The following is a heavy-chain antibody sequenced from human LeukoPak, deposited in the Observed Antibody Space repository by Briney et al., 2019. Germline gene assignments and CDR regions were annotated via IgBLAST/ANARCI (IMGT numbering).Heavy chain of an antibody. Sequence: SETLSLTCTVSGGSISSYYWSWIRQPPGKGLEWIGYIYYSGSTNYNPSLKRRVTISVDTSKNQFSLKLSSVTAADTAVYYCARTVGDYAAFDIWGQGTMVTVSS. CDR3: ARTVGDYAAFDI. J-gene: IGHJ3*02. CDR1: GGSISSYY. V-gene: IGHV4-59*01. CDR2: IYYSGST. D-gene: IGHD4-17*01.